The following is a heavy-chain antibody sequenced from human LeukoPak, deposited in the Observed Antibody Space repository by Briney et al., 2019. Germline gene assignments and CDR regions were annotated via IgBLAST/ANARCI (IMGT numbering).Heavy chain of an antibody. D-gene: IGHD5-18*01. Sequence: PSETLSLTCTVSGGSISNYYWSWIRQPPGRGLEWIGSIYYSGNTKYNPSLKSRVTISLDTSKDQYSLNLSSVTAADTAVYYCARSGYSYGTGYYFDSWGQGTLVTVSS. V-gene: IGHV4-59*08. CDR3: ARSGYSYGTGYYFDS. CDR1: GGSISNYY. CDR2: IYYSGNT. J-gene: IGHJ4*02.